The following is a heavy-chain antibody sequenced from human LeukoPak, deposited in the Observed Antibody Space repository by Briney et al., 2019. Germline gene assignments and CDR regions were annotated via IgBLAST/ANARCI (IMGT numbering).Heavy chain of an antibody. CDR2: ISSSSSYT. D-gene: IGHD3-9*01. J-gene: IGHJ4*02. CDR1: GFTFSDYY. V-gene: IGHV3-11*06. Sequence: GRSLRLSCAASGFTFSDYYMSWIPHAPGKGLEWVSYISSSSSYTNYADSVKGRFTISRDNTKNSLYLQMNSLRAEDTAVYYCASMGGRLRYFDWLLPFDYWGQGTLVTVSS. CDR3: ASMGGRLRYFDWLLPFDY.